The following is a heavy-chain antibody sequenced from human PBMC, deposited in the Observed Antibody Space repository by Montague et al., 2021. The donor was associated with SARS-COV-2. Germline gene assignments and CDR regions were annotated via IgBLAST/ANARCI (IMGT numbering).Heavy chain of an antibody. CDR3: ARHPTHSPSRNYLVPGGFDI. D-gene: IGHD3-10*01. CDR1: GGSIGGTNYY. J-gene: IGHJ3*02. V-gene: IGHV4-39*01. CDR2: IFQSGGI. Sequence: SETLSLTCTVSGGSIGGTNYYWDWIRQSPGKGLEWIGNIFQSGGISYNPSLKSRVTISVDTSSNQFSLRLSTVTAADTAVDFYARHPTHSPSRNYLVPGGFDIWGPGTMVTVSS.